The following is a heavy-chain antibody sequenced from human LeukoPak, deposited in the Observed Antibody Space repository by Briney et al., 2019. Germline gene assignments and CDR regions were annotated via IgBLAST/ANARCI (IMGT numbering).Heavy chain of an antibody. V-gene: IGHV4-39*01. D-gene: IGHD2-2*01. J-gene: IGHJ6*02. CDR2: ICYSGST. CDR1: GGSISSSSYY. Sequence: PSETLSLTCTVSGGSISSSSYYWGWLRQPPGRGLEWIGSICYSGSTYYNPSLKSRVTISVDTSKNQFSLKLSSVTAADTAVYYCASPYCSSTSCYRPRPYYYGMDVWGQGATVTVSS. CDR3: ASPYCSSTSCYRPRPYYYGMDV.